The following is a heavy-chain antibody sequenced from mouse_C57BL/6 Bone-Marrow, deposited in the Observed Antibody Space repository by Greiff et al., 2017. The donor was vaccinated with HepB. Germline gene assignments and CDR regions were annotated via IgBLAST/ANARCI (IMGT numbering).Heavy chain of an antibody. CDR1: GFNIKDDY. CDR2: IEPENGDT. J-gene: IGHJ2*01. Sequence: EVQLKESGAELVRPGASVKLSCTASGFNIKDDYMPWVKKRPEQGLEWIGWIEPENGDTEYASKFQGKATITADTSSNTAYLQRSSLTSEDTAVYYCTTGGYYFDYWGQGTTLTVSS. V-gene: IGHV14-4*01. CDR3: TTGGYYFDY.